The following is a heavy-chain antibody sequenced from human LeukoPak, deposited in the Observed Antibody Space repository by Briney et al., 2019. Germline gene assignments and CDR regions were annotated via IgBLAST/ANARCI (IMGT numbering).Heavy chain of an antibody. J-gene: IGHJ3*02. CDR3: TTLSTVTTAGDAFDI. CDR1: GFTFSNAG. D-gene: IGHD4-17*01. Sequence: GGSLRLSCAASGFTFSNAGMSWVRQAPGKGLEWVGRIKSKTDGGTTDYAAPVKGRFTISRDDSKNTLYLQMNSLKTEDTALYYCTTLSTVTTAGDAFDIWGQGTMVTVSS. V-gene: IGHV3-15*01. CDR2: IKSKTDGGTT.